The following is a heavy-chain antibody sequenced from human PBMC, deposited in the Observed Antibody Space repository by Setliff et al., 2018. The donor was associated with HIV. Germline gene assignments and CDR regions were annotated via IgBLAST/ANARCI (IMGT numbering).Heavy chain of an antibody. CDR2: VYYSGNT. J-gene: IGHJ2*01. CDR3: ARLSSGYKNWYFDL. V-gene: IGHV4-39*01. D-gene: IGHD3-22*01. CDR1: GGSISSSSYY. Sequence: PSETLSLTCTVSGGSISSSSYYWGWIRHSPGKGLEWIGSVYYSGNTYNNPSLKSRVTISVDTSKNQFSLKLSPVTAADTAVYYCARLSSGYKNWYFDLWGRGTLVTSPQ.